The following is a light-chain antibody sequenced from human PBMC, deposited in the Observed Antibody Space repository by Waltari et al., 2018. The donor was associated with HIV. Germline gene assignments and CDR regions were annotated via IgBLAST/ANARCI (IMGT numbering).Light chain of an antibody. J-gene: IGLJ1*01. V-gene: IGLV2-23*02. CDR3: CSYAGSSTHV. Sequence: QSALTQPASVSGSPGPSITISCTGTSTDVRRYELGSWYQKHPDKAPKPMIYEVSKRPSGVSNRFSGSKSGNTASLTISGLQAEDEAGYYCCSYAGSSTHVFGGGTKVTVL. CDR1: STDVRRYEL. CDR2: EVS.